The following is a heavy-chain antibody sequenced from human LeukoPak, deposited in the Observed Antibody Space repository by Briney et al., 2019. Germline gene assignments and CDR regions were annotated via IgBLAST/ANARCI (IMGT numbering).Heavy chain of an antibody. Sequence: GGSLRLSCAASGFTFSSYGMSWVRQAPGKGLEWVSAISGSGGSTYYADSVKGRFTISRDNSKNTLYLQMNSLRAEDTAVYYCAKDRWGIAVAGTGFDQWGQGTLVTVSS. CDR1: GFTFSSYG. CDR3: AKDRWGIAVAGTGFDQ. J-gene: IGHJ4*02. D-gene: IGHD6-19*01. CDR2: ISGSGGST. V-gene: IGHV3-23*01.